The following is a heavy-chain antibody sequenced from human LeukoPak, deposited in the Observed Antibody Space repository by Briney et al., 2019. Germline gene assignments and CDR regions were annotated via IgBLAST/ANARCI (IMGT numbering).Heavy chain of an antibody. D-gene: IGHD3-16*02. CDR2: ISGSDGSS. V-gene: IGHV3-23*01. CDR1: GFTFNSFA. CDR3: AKSLGVGGYTRYKGFDQ. J-gene: IGHJ4*02. Sequence: GGSLRLSCAACGFTFNSFAMNWVRQAPGKGLEWVSSISGSDGSSHYADFVKGRFTISRDNSKNTLHLQMNSLRAEDTAVYYCAKSLGVGGYTRYKGFDQWGQGTLVTVSS.